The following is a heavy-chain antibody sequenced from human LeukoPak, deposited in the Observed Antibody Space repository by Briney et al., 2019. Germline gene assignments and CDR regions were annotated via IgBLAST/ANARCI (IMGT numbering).Heavy chain of an antibody. CDR3: ATTDYDSSGYDY. CDR2: IYYSGST. V-gene: IGHV4-59*01. D-gene: IGHD3-22*01. J-gene: IGHJ4*02. CDR1: GGSISSYY. Sequence: SETLSLTCTVSGGSISSYYWSWIRQPPGKGLEWIGYIYYSGSTNYNPSLKSRATISVDTSKNQFSLKLSSVTAADTAVYYCATTDYDSSGYDYWGQGTLVTVSS.